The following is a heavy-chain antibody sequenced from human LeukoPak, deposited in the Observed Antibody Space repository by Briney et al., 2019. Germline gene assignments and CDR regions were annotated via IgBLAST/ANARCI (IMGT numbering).Heavy chain of an antibody. D-gene: IGHD1-1*01. V-gene: IGHV4-39*07. CDR3: ARGRVSSSTWYSTYYYYFYMDV. CDR2: IYSSGST. J-gene: IGHJ6*03. CDR1: GVSISSGSNY. Sequence: SETLSLTCRVSGVSISSGSNYWGWIRQPPGKTLEWIGSIYSSGSTYYNSSLKSRVIILIDTAKNHFSLNLSSVTAADTAVYFCARGRVSSSTWYSTYYYYFYMDVWGKGTTVTVSS.